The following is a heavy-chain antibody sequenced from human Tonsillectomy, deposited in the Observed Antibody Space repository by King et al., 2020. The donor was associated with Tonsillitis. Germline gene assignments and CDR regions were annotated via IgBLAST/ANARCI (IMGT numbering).Heavy chain of an antibody. J-gene: IGHJ4*02. Sequence: VQLVESGGGLVQPGGSLRLSCAASGFTFSSYAMSWVRQAPGKGLEWVSGISGGGGNTFYTDSVKGRFTISRDNSKNTLYLQMNSLRAEDTAVYYCAKDQAVVTPNYFEYWGQGTLVTVSS. CDR1: GFTFSSYA. CDR3: AKDQAVVTPNYFEY. V-gene: IGHV3-23*04. CDR2: ISGGGGNT. D-gene: IGHD4-23*01.